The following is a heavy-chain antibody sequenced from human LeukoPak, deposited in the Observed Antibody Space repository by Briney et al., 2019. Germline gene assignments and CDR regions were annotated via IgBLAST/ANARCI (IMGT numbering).Heavy chain of an antibody. CDR2: ISSSSIYI. J-gene: IGHJ4*02. Sequence: PGGSLRLSCAASGFTFSTYSMNWVRQAPGKGLEWVSSISSSSIYIYYADSVKGRFTISRDNAQNSLYLQMSSLRAEDTAVYYCAKLQSVVIPAAMLGFDYWGQGILVTVSS. CDR3: AKLQSVVIPAAMLGFDY. V-gene: IGHV3-21*04. D-gene: IGHD2-2*01. CDR1: GFTFSTYS.